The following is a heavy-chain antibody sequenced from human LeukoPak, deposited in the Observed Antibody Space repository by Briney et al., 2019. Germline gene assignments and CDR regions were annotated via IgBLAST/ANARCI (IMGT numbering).Heavy chain of an antibody. J-gene: IGHJ4*02. CDR3: ARDWHYGGNSWSDY. Sequence: GGSLRLSCAASGFTFTNYVMTWVRQAPGKGLEWLSGISVSGADTYYADSVKGRFTISRDNSKNTLYLQMNSLRAEDTAVYYCARDWHYGGNSWSDYWGQGTLVTVSS. D-gene: IGHD4-23*01. V-gene: IGHV3-23*01. CDR2: ISVSGADT. CDR1: GFTFTNYV.